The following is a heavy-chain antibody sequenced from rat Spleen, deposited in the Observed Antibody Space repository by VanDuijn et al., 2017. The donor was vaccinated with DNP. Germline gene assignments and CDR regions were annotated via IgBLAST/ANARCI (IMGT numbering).Heavy chain of an antibody. D-gene: IGHD5-1*01. CDR3: ARHGSSYYWYFDF. J-gene: IGHJ1*01. Sequence: EVQLVESGGGLVQPGRSMKLSCAASGFTFSDYYMAWVRQAPKKGLEWVASISYEGSSTYYGDSVKGRFTISRDNAKSTLYLQMNSLRSEDTATYYCARHGSSYYWYFDFWGPGTMVTVSS. CDR2: ISYEGSST. CDR1: GFTFSDYY. V-gene: IGHV5-22*01.